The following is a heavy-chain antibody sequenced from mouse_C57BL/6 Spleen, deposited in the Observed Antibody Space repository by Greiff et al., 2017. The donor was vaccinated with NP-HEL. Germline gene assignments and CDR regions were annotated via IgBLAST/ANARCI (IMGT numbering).Heavy chain of an antibody. CDR2: ISDGGSYT. V-gene: IGHV5-4*01. D-gene: IGHD2-4*01. CDR3: AREGIDYGFAY. J-gene: IGHJ3*01. CDR1: GFTFSSYA. Sequence: EVNVVESGGGLVKPGGSLKLSCAASGFTFSSYAMSWVRQTPEKRLEWVATISDGGSYTYYPDNVKGRFTISRDNAKNNLYLQMSHLKSEDTAMYYCAREGIDYGFAYWGQGTLVTVSA.